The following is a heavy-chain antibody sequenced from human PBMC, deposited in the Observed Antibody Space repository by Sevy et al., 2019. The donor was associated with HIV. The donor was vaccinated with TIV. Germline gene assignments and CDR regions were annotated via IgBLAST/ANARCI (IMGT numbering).Heavy chain of an antibody. D-gene: IGHD6-13*01. CDR1: GGSFSGYY. CDR2: INHSGST. V-gene: IGHV4-34*01. J-gene: IGHJ6*02. Sequence: SETLSLTCAVYGGSFSGYYWSWIRQPPGKGLEWIGEINHSGSTNYNPSLKSRVTISVDTSKNQFSLKLSSVTAADTAVYYYARGPGIAAAAYYYYGMDVWGQGTTVTVSS. CDR3: ARGPGIAAAAYYYYGMDV.